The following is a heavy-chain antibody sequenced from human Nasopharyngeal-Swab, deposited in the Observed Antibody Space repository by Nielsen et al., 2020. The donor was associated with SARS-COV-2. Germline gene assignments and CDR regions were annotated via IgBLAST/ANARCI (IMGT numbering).Heavy chain of an antibody. CDR2: IYYSGST. Sequence: GSLRLSCTVPGGSISSYYWSWIRQPPGKGLEWIGYIYYSGSTNYNPSLKSRVTISVHTSKNQFSLKLSSVTAADTAVYYCARDHQYSSSWFGRGYNWFDPWGQGTLVTVSP. J-gene: IGHJ5*02. V-gene: IGHV4-59*01. D-gene: IGHD6-13*01. CDR1: GGSISSYY. CDR3: ARDHQYSSSWFGRGYNWFDP.